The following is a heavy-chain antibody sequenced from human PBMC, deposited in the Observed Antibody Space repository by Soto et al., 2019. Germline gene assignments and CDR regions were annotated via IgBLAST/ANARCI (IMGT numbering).Heavy chain of an antibody. CDR1: GFTFRAYS. Sequence: PGGSLRLSCVASGFTFRAYSMSWVRQAPGQGLEWVASITSSDTYIYYTRSVEGRFTISRDDAKNSLHLQMNTLRAEDTAAYYCVRDLLEGYGHARQPDYWGQGTLVTVSS. CDR2: ITSSDTYI. V-gene: IGHV3-21*06. D-gene: IGHD2-15*01. J-gene: IGHJ4*02. CDR3: VRDLLEGYGHARQPDY.